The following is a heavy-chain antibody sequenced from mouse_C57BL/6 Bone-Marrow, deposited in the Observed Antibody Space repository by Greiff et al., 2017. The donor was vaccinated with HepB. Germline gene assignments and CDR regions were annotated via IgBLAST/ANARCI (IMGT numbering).Heavy chain of an antibody. Sequence: EVKLVESGEGLVKPGGSLKLSCAASGFTFSSYAMSWVRQTPEKRLEWVAYISSGGDYIYYADTVKGRFTISRDNARNTLYLQMSSLKSEDTAMYYCTRDYYGSPGWYFDGWGTGTTVTVSS. V-gene: IGHV5-9-1*02. J-gene: IGHJ1*03. CDR1: GFTFSSYA. CDR3: TRDYYGSPGWYFDG. CDR2: ISSGGDYI. D-gene: IGHD1-1*01.